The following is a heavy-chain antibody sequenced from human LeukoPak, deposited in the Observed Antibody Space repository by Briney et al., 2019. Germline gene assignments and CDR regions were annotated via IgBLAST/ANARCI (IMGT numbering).Heavy chain of an antibody. V-gene: IGHV3-23*02. D-gene: IGHD2-21*01. Sequence: GGSLRLSCAASGFTFASYAMSWVRQAPGKGLEWISCLSNSGGSTYYVDSVKGRFTISRDNSKNTLYLQMNSLRAEDTAVYYCAKERGYSVVVSWGQGTLVTVSS. CDR1: GFTFASYA. CDR3: AKERGYSVVVS. CDR2: LSNSGGST. J-gene: IGHJ5*02.